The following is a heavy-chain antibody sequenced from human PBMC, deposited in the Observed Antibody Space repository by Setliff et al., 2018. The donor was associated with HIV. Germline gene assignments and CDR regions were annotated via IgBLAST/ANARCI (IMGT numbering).Heavy chain of an antibody. V-gene: IGHV4-4*09. J-gene: IGHJ4*02. CDR1: GGSINSYY. Sequence: SETLSLTCTVSGTVSGGSINSYYWSWIRQPPGKGLEWIGHIYTSGSPNYNPSLKSRVTISVDTSKNQFSLKLTSVTAADTAVYYCARLSQWLAFFDSWGQGTLVTVSS. CDR3: ARLSQWLAFFDS. D-gene: IGHD6-19*01. CDR2: IYTSGSP.